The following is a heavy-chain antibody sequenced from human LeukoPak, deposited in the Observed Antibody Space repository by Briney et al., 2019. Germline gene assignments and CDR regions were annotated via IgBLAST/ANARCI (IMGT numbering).Heavy chain of an antibody. V-gene: IGHV3-33*01. D-gene: IGHD2-8*01. CDR2: IWNDGSNK. Sequence: GRSLRLSCAASGFTFSSYGMHWVRQAPGKGLEWVAVIWNDGSNKYYADSVKGRFTISRENSKTTLYLQMNSLRAEDTAVYYCARESDIVLMVYATRAYYFDYWGQGTLVTVSS. CDR1: GFTFSSYG. CDR3: ARESDIVLMVYATRAYYFDY. J-gene: IGHJ4*02.